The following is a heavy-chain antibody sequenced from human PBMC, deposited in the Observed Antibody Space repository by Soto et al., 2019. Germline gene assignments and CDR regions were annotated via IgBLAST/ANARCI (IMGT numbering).Heavy chain of an antibody. D-gene: IGHD3-3*01. J-gene: IGHJ3*02. CDR3: ARDGRLGFLDAFDI. CDR1: GGSISSYY. V-gene: IGHV4-59*01. Sequence: QVQLQESGPGLVKPSETLSLTCTVSGGSISSYYWSWIRQPPGKGLEWIGYIYYSGSTNYNPSLKSRVTISVDTSKNPFSLKLSSVTAADTAVYYCARDGRLGFLDAFDIWGQGTMVTVSS. CDR2: IYYSGST.